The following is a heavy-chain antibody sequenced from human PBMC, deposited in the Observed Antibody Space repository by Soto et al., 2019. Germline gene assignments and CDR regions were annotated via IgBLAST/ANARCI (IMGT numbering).Heavy chain of an antibody. CDR2: ISYDGSNK. Sequence: QVQLVESGGGVVQPGRSLRLSCAASGFTFSSYAMHWVRQAPGKGLEWVAVISYDGSNKYYADSVKGRFTISRDNSKHTLYLQMNSLRAEDTAVYYCARDLDSYGYPHWFDPWGQGTLVTVSS. CDR3: ARDLDSYGYPHWFDP. CDR1: GFTFSSYA. V-gene: IGHV3-30-3*01. J-gene: IGHJ5*02. D-gene: IGHD5-18*01.